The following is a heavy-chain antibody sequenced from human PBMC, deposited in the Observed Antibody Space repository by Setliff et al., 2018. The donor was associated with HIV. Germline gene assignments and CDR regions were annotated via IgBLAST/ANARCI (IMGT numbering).Heavy chain of an antibody. CDR3: ALLYPYSGYLGY. J-gene: IGHJ4*02. Sequence: SETLSLTCTVSGGSIRSGSYYWSWIRQPAGKGLEWIGRMYTNGNTNYNPSLKSRVTLSVDTSKHQFSLKLSSVTAADTAIYYCALLYPYSGYLGYWGQGTLVTVSS. CDR1: GGSIRSGSYY. D-gene: IGHD1-26*01. CDR2: MYTNGNT. V-gene: IGHV4-61*02.